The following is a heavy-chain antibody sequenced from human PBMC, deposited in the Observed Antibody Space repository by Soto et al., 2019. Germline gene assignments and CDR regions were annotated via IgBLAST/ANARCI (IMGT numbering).Heavy chain of an antibody. Sequence: QVHLVQSGPEVKKPGASVRVSCKASGYTFTSYGITWARQAPGQGLEWMGWISAHNGNTDYAQKLQGRVIVTRDTSTSTAYMELRSLRSDDTAVYYCARGRYGDYWGQGDLVNLSS. D-gene: IGHD1-1*01. CDR1: GYTFTSYG. J-gene: IGHJ4*02. V-gene: IGHV1-18*01. CDR3: ARGRYGDY. CDR2: ISAHNGNT.